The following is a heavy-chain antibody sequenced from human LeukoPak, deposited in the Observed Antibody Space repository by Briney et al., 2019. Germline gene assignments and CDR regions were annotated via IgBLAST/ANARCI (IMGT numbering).Heavy chain of an antibody. Sequence: GGSLRLSCAASGFTFSSYGMHWVRQAPGKGLEWVAVISYDGSNKYYADSVKGRFTISRDNSKNTLYLQMNSLRAEDTAVYYCARGPTADWFDPWGQGTLVTVSS. CDR3: ARGPTADWFDP. V-gene: IGHV3-30*03. J-gene: IGHJ5*02. CDR1: GFTFSSYG. D-gene: IGHD4-17*01. CDR2: ISYDGSNK.